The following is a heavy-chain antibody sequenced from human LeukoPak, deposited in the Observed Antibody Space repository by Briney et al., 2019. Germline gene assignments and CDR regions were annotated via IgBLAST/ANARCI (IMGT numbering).Heavy chain of an antibody. CDR3: AREAYDSSGYWGVQYYYYYMDV. Sequence: PSETLSLTCSVSGGSISSYYWTWIRQPAGKGLEWIGRIYTSGSTNYNPSLKSRVTMSVDTSKNQFSLKLRSVTAADTAVYYCAREAYDSSGYWGVQYYYYYMDVWGKGTTVTVSS. J-gene: IGHJ6*03. CDR1: GGSISSYY. D-gene: IGHD3-22*01. CDR2: IYTSGST. V-gene: IGHV4-4*07.